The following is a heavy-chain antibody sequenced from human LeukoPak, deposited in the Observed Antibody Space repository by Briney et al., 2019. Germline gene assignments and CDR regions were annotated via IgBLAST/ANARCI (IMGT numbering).Heavy chain of an antibody. CDR3: AREPNSSGWYDY. V-gene: IGHV1-69*04. CDR2: IIPILGIT. D-gene: IGHD6-19*01. J-gene: IGHJ4*02. Sequence: ASVKVSCKASGGTFSSYAISWVRQAPGQGLEWMGRIIPILGITNYAQKFQGRVTITADKSTSTAYMELSSLRSEDTAVYYCAREPNSSGWYDYWGQGTLVTVSS. CDR1: GGTFSSYA.